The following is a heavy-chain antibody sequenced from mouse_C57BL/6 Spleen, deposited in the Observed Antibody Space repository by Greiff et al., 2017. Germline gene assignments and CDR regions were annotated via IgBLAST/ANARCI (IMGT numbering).Heavy chain of an antibody. J-gene: IGHJ3*01. CDR2: IWSGGST. Sequence: QVQLQQSGPGLVQPSQSLSIPCTVSGFSLTSYGVHWVRQSPGKGLEWLGVIWSGGSTDYNAAFISRLSISKDNSKSQVFFKMNSLRADDTAIYYCARNHGNYGFAYWGQGNLVTVSA. V-gene: IGHV2-2*01. CDR1: GFSLTSYG. CDR3: ARNHGNYGFAY. D-gene: IGHD2-1*01.